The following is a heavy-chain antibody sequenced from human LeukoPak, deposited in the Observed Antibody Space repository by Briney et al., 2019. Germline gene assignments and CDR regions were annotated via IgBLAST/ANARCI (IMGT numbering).Heavy chain of an antibody. V-gene: IGHV7-4-1*02. Sequence: GASVKVSCKASGYTFTSYAMHWVRQPPGKGLAWMGWINNNTGNPTYAQSFTERFVFSLHTSFSTAYLQISSIKAEDTAVYYCARARGRYSSGYSDYWGQGTLVTVAS. J-gene: IGHJ4*02. CDR3: ARARGRYSSGYSDY. D-gene: IGHD6-19*01. CDR2: INNNTGNP. CDR1: GYTFTSYA.